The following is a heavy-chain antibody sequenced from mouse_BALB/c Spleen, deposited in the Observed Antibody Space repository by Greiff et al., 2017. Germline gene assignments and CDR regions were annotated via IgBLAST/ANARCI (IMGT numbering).Heavy chain of an antibody. CDR1: GYTFTDYY. J-gene: IGHJ4*01. CDR2: INPNNGDT. CDR3: ARWGYGNYGDYYAMDY. V-gene: IGHV1-26*01. Sequence: VQLQESGPELVKPGASVKMSCKASGYTFTDYYMKWVKQSHGKSLEWIGDINPNNGDTFYNQKFKGKATLTVDKSSSTAYMQLNSLTSEDSAVYYCARWGYGNYGDYYAMDYWGQGTSVTVSS. D-gene: IGHD2-1*01.